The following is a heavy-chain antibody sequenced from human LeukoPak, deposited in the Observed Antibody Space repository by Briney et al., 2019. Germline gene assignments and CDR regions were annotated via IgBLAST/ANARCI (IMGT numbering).Heavy chain of an antibody. D-gene: IGHD2-2*02. CDR2: MNPNSGNT. Sequence: ASVKVSCKASGYTFTSYDINWVRQATGQGLEWMGWMNPNSGNTGYAQKFQGRVTMTRNTSISTAYMELSSLRSEDTAVYYCARSIPTETYFDYWGQGTLVTVSS. V-gene: IGHV1-8*01. CDR1: GYTFTSYD. CDR3: ARSIPTETYFDY. J-gene: IGHJ4*02.